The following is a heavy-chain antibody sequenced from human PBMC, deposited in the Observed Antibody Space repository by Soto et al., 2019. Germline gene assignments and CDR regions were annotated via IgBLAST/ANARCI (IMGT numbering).Heavy chain of an antibody. CDR3: ARDLGEYLYGMDV. Sequence: ASVKVSCKASGYTFTSYGISWVRQAPGQGIEWMGWISAYNGNTNYAQKLQGRVTMTTETSTSTAYMELRSLRSDDTAVYYCARDLGEYLYGMDVWGQGTTVTVSS. CDR2: ISAYNGNT. D-gene: IGHD2-2*01. V-gene: IGHV1-18*01. CDR1: GYTFTSYG. J-gene: IGHJ6*02.